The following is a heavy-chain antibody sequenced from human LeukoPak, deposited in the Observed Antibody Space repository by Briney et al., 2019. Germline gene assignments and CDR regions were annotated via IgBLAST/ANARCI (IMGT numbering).Heavy chain of an antibody. CDR2: IYYSGST. Sequence: SETLSLTCTVSGGSISSSSYYWGWIRQPPGKGLEWIGSIYYSGSTYYNPSLKSRVTISVDTSKNQFSLKLSSVTAADTAVYYCARLSFGMDDYGDYGSFDYWGQGTLVTVSS. V-gene: IGHV4-39*01. J-gene: IGHJ4*02. CDR3: ARLSFGMDDYGDYGSFDY. CDR1: GGSISSSSYY. D-gene: IGHD4-17*01.